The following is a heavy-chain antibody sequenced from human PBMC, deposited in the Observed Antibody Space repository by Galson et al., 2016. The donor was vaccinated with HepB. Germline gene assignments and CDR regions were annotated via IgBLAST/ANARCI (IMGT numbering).Heavy chain of an antibody. CDR2: ILSKAHGGTT. CDR1: GFTFSDAW. D-gene: IGHD4-17*01. V-gene: IGHV3-15*01. CDR3: TISHFSDY. Sequence: SLRLSCAASGFTFSDAWMMWVRQAPGKGLEWVGRILSKAHGGTTHYAAPVRGRFTISRDDSENTLYLQMTRLKIEDTAIYYYTISHFSDYWGQGTLVTVSS. J-gene: IGHJ4*02.